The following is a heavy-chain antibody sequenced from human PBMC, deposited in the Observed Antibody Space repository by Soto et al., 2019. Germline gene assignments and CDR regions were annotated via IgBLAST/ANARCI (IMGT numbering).Heavy chain of an antibody. D-gene: IGHD2-15*01. CDR1: GFTFSSHG. J-gene: IGHJ4*02. V-gene: IGHV3-30*18. CDR3: AKRYCSGGSCYSGGLDY. CDR2: ISYDGSNK. Sequence: QVQLVESGGGVVQPGRSLRLSCAASGFTFSSHGMHWVRQAPGKGLEWVAVISYDGSNKYYADSVKGRFTISRDNSKNTLYLQMNRLRAEDTAVYYCAKRYCSGGSCYSGGLDYWGQGTLVTVSS.